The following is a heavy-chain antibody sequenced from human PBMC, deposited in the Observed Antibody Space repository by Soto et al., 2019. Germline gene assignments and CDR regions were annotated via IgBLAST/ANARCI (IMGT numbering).Heavy chain of an antibody. CDR1: GGSISSGGYY. V-gene: IGHV4-31*09. CDR2: IYHSGST. Sequence: SETLSLTCTVSGGSISSGGYYWSWIRQHPGKGLEWIGYIYHSGSTYYNPSLKSRVTISVDRSKNQFSLKLSSVTAADTAVYYCAAGGGLPRYYWGQGTLVTVSS. D-gene: IGHD5-12*01. CDR3: AAGGGLPRYY. J-gene: IGHJ4*02.